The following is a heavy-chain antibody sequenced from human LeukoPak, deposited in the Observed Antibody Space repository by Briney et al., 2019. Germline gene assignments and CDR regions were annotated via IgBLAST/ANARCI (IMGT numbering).Heavy chain of an antibody. CDR2: VNPNSGGT. CDR1: GYNFTRYY. Sequence: ASVKVSCKAFGYNFTRYYMHWGRQAPGQGLEWMGRVNPNSGGTNYAQKFQGRVTMTRDTSINTAYMDLSRLRSDDTAVYYCARGRNSVYYFNVVAPSYFDYWGQGTLVTVSS. D-gene: IGHD3-22*01. V-gene: IGHV1-2*06. CDR3: ARGRNSVYYFNVVAPSYFDY. J-gene: IGHJ4*02.